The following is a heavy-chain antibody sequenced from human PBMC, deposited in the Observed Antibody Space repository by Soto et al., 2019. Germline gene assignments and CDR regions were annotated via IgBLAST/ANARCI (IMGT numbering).Heavy chain of an antibody. D-gene: IGHD6-13*01. CDR3: ATHDGPAAAGLVLDF. Sequence: GGSLRLSCAASGSTFDDYAVYWVRQVLGKGLEWVSSISWNSGNIGYADSVKGRFTTSRDNAENSLYLQMNSLRPEDTALYYCATHDGPAAAGLVLDFWGQGTLVTVSS. J-gene: IGHJ4*02. CDR2: ISWNSGNI. V-gene: IGHV3-9*01. CDR1: GSTFDDYA.